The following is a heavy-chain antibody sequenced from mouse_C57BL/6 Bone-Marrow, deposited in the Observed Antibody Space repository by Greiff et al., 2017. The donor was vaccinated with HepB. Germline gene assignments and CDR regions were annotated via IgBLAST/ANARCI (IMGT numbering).Heavy chain of an antibody. CDR2: IDPSDSYT. V-gene: IGHV1-50*01. CDR3: ARFYDGTGAY. J-gene: IGHJ3*01. CDR1: GYTFTSYW. Sequence: VQLKQPGAELVKPGASVKLSCKASGYTFTSYWMQWVKQRPGQGLEWIGEIDPSDSYTNYNQKFKGKATLTVDTSSSTSYMQLSSLTSEDSAVYYCARFYDGTGAYWGQGTLVTVSA. D-gene: IGHD2-3*01.